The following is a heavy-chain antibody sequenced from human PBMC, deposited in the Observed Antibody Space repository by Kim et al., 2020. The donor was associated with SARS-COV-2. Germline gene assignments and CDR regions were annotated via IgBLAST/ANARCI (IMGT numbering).Heavy chain of an antibody. Sequence: ASVKVSCKASGYTYTAYILHWVRQAPGQSLEWMGWLFPGDGGTRYSQNLQGRVTLSSDTSASTAYMEVSSLRSEDTAVYYCVRERGEVHFTAPQYDAFDLWGQGTLVTVSA. V-gene: IGHV1-3*01. CDR1: GYTYTAYI. J-gene: IGHJ3*01. CDR3: VRERGEVHFTAPQYDAFDL. D-gene: IGHD3-16*01. CDR2: LFPGDGGT.